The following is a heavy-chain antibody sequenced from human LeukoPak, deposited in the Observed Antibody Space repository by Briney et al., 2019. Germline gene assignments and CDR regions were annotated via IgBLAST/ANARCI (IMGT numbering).Heavy chain of an antibody. V-gene: IGHV3-30*03. CDR2: ISYDGSNK. Sequence: GRSLRLSCAASGFTFSNYGMHWVRQAPGKGLEWVAVISYDGSNKFYVDSVKGRFTISRDNAKNSLYLQMNSLRAEDTAVYYCARASIRFLEWLLSYFDYWGQGTLVTVSS. CDR3: ARASIRFLEWLLSYFDY. J-gene: IGHJ4*02. CDR1: GFTFSNYG. D-gene: IGHD3-3*01.